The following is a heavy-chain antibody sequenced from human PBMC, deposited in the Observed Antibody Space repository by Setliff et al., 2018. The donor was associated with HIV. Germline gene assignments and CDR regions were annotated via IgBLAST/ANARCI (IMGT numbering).Heavy chain of an antibody. V-gene: IGHV1-2*02. CDR2: INPNSGAT. D-gene: IGHD1-26*01. CDR1: GYTFSGYY. J-gene: IGHJ4*02. CDR3: ALASIVSTARWNH. Sequence: ASVKVSCKASGYTFSGYYLHWVRRAPGQGLEWMGWINPNSGATNYAQSFQGRVTMTRDTSISTAYMDPSSLTSDDTAVYYCALASIVSTARWNHWGRGTTVTVSS.